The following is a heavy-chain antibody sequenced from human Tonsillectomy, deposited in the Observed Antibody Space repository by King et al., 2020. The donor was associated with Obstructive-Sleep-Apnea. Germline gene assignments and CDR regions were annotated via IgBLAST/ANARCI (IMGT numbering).Heavy chain of an antibody. CDR3: ARDQEYSVAAAGPTYSYYYAMDV. CDR2: ITSSSSYI. V-gene: IGHV3-21*01. J-gene: IGHJ6*02. CDR1: GFTFSSYS. D-gene: IGHD6-13*01. Sequence: VQLVESGGGLVKSGGSLRLSCAASGFTFSSYSMNWVRQAPGKGLEWVSSITSSSSYIYYADSVKGRFTISRDNAKNSLYMQMNSRRAEDTAVYYCARDQEYSVAAAGPTYSYYYAMDVWGQGTTVTVSS.